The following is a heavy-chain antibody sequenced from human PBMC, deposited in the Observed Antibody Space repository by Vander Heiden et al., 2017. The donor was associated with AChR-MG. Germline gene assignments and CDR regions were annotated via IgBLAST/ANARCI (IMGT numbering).Heavy chain of an antibody. D-gene: IGHD6-13*01. CDR3: AKDRDSSSWYAPDAFDI. Sequence: EVQLLESGGGLVQPGGSLRLSCAASGFTLSSYAMSWVRRAPGKGLEWVSAISGSGGSTYYADSVKGRFTISRDNSKNTLYLQMNSLRAEDTAVYYCAKDRDSSSWYAPDAFDIWGQGTMVTVSS. CDR1: GFTLSSYA. V-gene: IGHV3-23*01. CDR2: ISGSGGST. J-gene: IGHJ3*02.